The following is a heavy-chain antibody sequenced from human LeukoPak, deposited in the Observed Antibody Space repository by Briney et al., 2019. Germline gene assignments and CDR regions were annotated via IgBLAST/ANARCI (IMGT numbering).Heavy chain of an antibody. Sequence: SVKVSCKASGGTFSSYAISWVRQAPGQGLEWMGRIIPIFGIANYAQKFQGRVTITADKSTSTAYMELSSLRSEDTAVYYCATVDPDSSSSDFYYYYGMDVGAKGTTVTVSS. D-gene: IGHD6-6*01. V-gene: IGHV1-69*04. CDR2: IIPIFGIA. CDR1: GGTFSSYA. J-gene: IGHJ6*04. CDR3: ATVDPDSSSSDFYYYYGMDV.